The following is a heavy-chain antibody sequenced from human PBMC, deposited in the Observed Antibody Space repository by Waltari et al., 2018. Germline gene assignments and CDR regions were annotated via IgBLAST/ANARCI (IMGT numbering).Heavy chain of an antibody. CDR1: GFTFSSYA. D-gene: IGHD1-26*01. J-gene: IGHJ5*02. CDR3: AKDGWEWAEVWLHHH. V-gene: IGHV3-23*01. Sequence: EVQLLESGGGLVQPGGSLRLSCAASGFTFSSYAMSWVRQAPGKGLEWVSAISGSGGSTYYGDSVKGRFTISRDNSKNTLYLQKNSLRAEDTAVYYCAKDGWEWAEVWLHHHWGQGTLVTVSS. CDR2: ISGSGGST.